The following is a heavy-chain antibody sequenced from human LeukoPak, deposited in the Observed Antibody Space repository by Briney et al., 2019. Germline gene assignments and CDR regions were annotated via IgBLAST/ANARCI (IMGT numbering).Heavy chain of an antibody. CDR3: AAVGVVAGLGY. J-gene: IGHJ4*02. D-gene: IGHD2-15*01. Sequence: GGSLRLSCAASGFTVSSNYMNWVRQAPGKGLEWVSVIYSSGSTYYADSVKGRFTISRDNSKNTLYLQMNSLRAEDTAVYYCAAVGVVAGLGYWGQGTLVTVSS. CDR1: GFTVSSNY. CDR2: IYSSGST. V-gene: IGHV3-53*01.